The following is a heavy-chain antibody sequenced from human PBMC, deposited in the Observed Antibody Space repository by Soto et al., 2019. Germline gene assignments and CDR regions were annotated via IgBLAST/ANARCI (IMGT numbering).Heavy chain of an antibody. CDR1: GFTFSSYC. CDR2: IWYDGSNK. CDR3: ARGYKGGWGAYYYNGMDV. V-gene: IGHV3-33*01. D-gene: IGHD1-26*01. Sequence: GGSLRLSCAASGFTFSSYCMHWVRQAPGKGLEWVAVIWYDGSNKYYADSVKGRFTISRDNSKNTLYLQMNSLRAEDTAVYYCARGYKGGWGAYYYNGMDVWGQGNTVTVS. J-gene: IGHJ6*02.